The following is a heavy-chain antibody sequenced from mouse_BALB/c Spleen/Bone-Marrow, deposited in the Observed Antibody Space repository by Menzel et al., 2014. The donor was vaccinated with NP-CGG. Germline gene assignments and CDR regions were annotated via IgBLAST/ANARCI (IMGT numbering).Heavy chain of an antibody. V-gene: IGHV5-9-3*01. Sequence: EVKVEESGGGLVKPGGSLKLSCAASGFTFSCYAMPWVRQTPEKRLEWVATISSGGSYTYYPDSVKGRFTISRDNAKNTLYLQMSSLRSEDTAMYYCARHETTVVATDAMDYWGQGTSVTVSS. CDR3: ARHETTVVATDAMDY. CDR2: ISSGGSYT. J-gene: IGHJ4*01. D-gene: IGHD1-1*01. CDR1: GFTFSCYA.